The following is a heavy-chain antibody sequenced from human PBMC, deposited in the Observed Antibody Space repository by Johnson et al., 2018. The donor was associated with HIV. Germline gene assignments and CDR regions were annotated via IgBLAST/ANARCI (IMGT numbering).Heavy chain of an antibody. V-gene: IGHV3-13*01. J-gene: IGHJ3*02. Sequence: VQLVESGGGVVQPGRSLRLSCAASGFTFSSYAMHWVRQVTGKGLEWVSAIGTAGETNYPGSVKGRFTISRDNSKNMLYLQMNSLRGEDTAVYYCAKERLALLSNVWGSVDAFDMCGQGTMVTVSS. CDR3: AKERLALLSNVWGSVDAFDM. CDR2: IGTAGET. D-gene: IGHD3-16*01. CDR1: GFTFSSYA.